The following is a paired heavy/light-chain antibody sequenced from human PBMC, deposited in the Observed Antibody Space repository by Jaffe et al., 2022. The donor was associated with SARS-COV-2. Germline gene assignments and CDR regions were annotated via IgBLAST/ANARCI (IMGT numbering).Heavy chain of an antibody. Sequence: QVQLQESGPGLVKPSETLSLTCTVSGASVSSYYWSWIRQPPGRGLEWIGYLSYSGSTKYNPSLKSRVTISVDTSKNQFSLKLSSVTAADTAVYYCARGTSTLNWFDPWGQGTLVTVSS. D-gene: IGHD2-2*01. CDR1: GASVSSYY. CDR2: LSYSGST. V-gene: IGHV4-59*02. J-gene: IGHJ5*02. CDR3: ARGTSTLNWFDP.
Light chain of an antibody. CDR2: WAS. CDR3: QQYYDTPPT. CDR1: QSVLYSSNNRNY. V-gene: IGKV4-1*01. Sequence: DIVMTQSPDSLAVSLGERATINCKSSQSVLYSSNNRNYLAWYQHKPRQSPKLLIYWASTRESGVPDRFSGSGSGTDFTLTISSLQAEDVAVYYCQQYYDTPPTFGQGTKVEIK. J-gene: IGKJ1*01.